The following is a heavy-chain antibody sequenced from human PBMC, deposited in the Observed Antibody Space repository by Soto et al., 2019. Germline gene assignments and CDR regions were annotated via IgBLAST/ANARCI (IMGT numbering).Heavy chain of an antibody. D-gene: IGHD2-2*01. Sequence: VGSLRLSCAASGFTFSSYWMHWVRQAPGKGLVWVSRINSDGSSTSYADSVKGRFTISRDNAKNTLYLQMNSLRVEDTAVYYCARDSRIVARPAMGSVGFDPWGQGTLVTVSS. J-gene: IGHJ5*02. CDR1: GFTFSSYW. CDR3: ARDSRIVARPAMGSVGFDP. V-gene: IGHV3-74*01. CDR2: INSDGSST.